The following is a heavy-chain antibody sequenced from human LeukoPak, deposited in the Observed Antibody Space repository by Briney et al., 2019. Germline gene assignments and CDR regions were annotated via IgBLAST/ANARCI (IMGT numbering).Heavy chain of an antibody. CDR3: ARVEAVDDYYYYYYMDV. V-gene: IGHV4-59*11. CDR2: IYYSGST. Sequence: SETLSLTCTVSGGSISSHYWSWIRQPPGKGLEWIGYIYYSGSTNYNPSLKSRVTISVDTSKNQFSLKLSSVTAADTAVYYCARVEAVDDYYYYYYMDVWGKGTAVTVSS. J-gene: IGHJ6*03. D-gene: IGHD3-10*01. CDR1: GGSISSHY.